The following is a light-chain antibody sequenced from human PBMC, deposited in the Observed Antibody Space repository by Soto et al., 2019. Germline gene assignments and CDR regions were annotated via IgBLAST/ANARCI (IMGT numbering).Light chain of an antibody. J-gene: IGLJ3*02. Sequence: QAVVTQPRSVSGSPGQSVTISCTGTSSNVGGYNFVSWYQQHPGTAPKLMIYDVSNRPSGVPARFSGSKSGNTASLTISGLQAEDEADYYCCSYAGRYTLLFGGGTKLTVL. CDR3: CSYAGRYTLL. V-gene: IGLV2-11*01. CDR1: SSNVGGYNF. CDR2: DVS.